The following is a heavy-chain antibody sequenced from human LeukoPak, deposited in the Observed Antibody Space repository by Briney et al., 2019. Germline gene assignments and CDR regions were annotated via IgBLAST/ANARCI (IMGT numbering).Heavy chain of an antibody. D-gene: IGHD3-22*01. J-gene: IGHJ4*02. CDR2: TFYRSKWYN. Sequence: PSQTLSLTCAISGDSVSSNSAAWNWIRQSPSRGLEWLGRTFYRSKWYNDYAVSVRSRITINPDTSKNHFSLQLKSVTPEDTAVYYCARDRDSSSWFATFDLCGQGTLVTVSS. CDR1: GDSVSSNSAA. CDR3: ARDRDSSSWFATFDL. V-gene: IGHV6-1*01.